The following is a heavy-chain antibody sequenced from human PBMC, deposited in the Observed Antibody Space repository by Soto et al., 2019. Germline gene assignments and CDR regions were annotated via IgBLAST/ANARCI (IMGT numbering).Heavy chain of an antibody. J-gene: IGHJ4*02. Sequence: QVQLVQSGAEVKKPGASVKVSCKASGYTFNGYYIHWVRQAPGQGLEWMGWINPISGGTNYAQKFQGRVTMTIDTSIATVYMDLITLKSDDTAVYYCARNYYDSSDRASLDYWGQGTLVTVSS. V-gene: IGHV1-2*02. CDR2: INPISGGT. CDR3: ARNYYDSSDRASLDY. CDR1: GYTFNGYY. D-gene: IGHD3-22*01.